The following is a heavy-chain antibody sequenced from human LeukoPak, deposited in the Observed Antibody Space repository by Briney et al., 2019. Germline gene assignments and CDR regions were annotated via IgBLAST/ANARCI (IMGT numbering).Heavy chain of an antibody. CDR1: GGSISSYY. CDR2: IYTSGST. J-gene: IGHJ4*02. V-gene: IGHV4-4*09. Sequence: SETLSLTCTVSGGSISSYYWSWIRQPPGKGLEWIGYIYTSGSTNYNPSLKSRVTISVDTSKNQFSLKLSSVTAADTAVYYCARLRSYFDYWGQGTLVTVSS. CDR3: ARLRSYFDY. D-gene: IGHD3-16*01.